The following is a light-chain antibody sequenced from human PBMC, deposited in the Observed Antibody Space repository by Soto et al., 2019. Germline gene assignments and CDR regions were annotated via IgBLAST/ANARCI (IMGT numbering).Light chain of an antibody. CDR2: AAS. Sequence: DIQMTQSPTSLSASVGDRVTITCRASQGIRNYVAWYQQIPGKAPKLLIYAASTLQSGVPSRFSGSGSGTDFTLTINGLQPEDVATYSCQKYSSGPVFGPGTKGEIK. V-gene: IGKV1-27*01. CDR1: QGIRNY. J-gene: IGKJ3*01. CDR3: QKYSSGPV.